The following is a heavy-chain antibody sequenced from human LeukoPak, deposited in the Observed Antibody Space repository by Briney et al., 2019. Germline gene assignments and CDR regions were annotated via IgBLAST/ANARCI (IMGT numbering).Heavy chain of an antibody. CDR3: ARDGTVTNGPFDY. J-gene: IGHJ4*02. CDR1: GSSISSYY. Sequence: SETLSLTCTVSGSSISSYYWSWIRQPPGKGLEWIGNIYYSGSTNYNPSLKSRVTISVDTSKNQYSLKLSSVTAADTAVYYCARDGTVTNGPFDYWGQGTLVTVSS. CDR2: IYYSGST. D-gene: IGHD4-17*01. V-gene: IGHV4-59*01.